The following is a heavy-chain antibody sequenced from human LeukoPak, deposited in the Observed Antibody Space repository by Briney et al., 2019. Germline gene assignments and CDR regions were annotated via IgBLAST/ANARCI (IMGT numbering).Heavy chain of an antibody. J-gene: IGHJ4*02. CDR2: IRSKANSYAT. Sequence: GGSLRLSCAASGFTFSGSAMHWVRQASGKGLEWVGRIRSKANSYATAYAASVKGRFTISRDDSKNTAYLQMNSLKTEDTAVYYCARWNSGWEFDYWGQGTLVSVSS. D-gene: IGHD6-19*01. CDR3: ARWNSGWEFDY. CDR1: GFTFSGSA. V-gene: IGHV3-73*01.